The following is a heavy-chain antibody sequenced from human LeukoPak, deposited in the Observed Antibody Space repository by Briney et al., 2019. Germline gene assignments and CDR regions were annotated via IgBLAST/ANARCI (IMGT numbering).Heavy chain of an antibody. Sequence: ASVKVSCKASGYTFTSYDINWVRQATGQGLEWMGWMNPNSGNTGYAQKFQGRVTMTRNTSISTAYMELSSLRSEDTAVYYCARAGPLVGAVDYWGQGTLVTVSS. D-gene: IGHD1-26*01. J-gene: IGHJ4*02. V-gene: IGHV1-8*01. CDR2: MNPNSGNT. CDR3: ARAGPLVGAVDY. CDR1: GYTFTSYD.